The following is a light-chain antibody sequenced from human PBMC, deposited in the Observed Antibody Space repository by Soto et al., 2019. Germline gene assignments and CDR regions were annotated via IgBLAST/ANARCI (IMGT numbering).Light chain of an antibody. CDR1: QTVRSN. CDR2: DAS. Sequence: EIVMTQSPATLSVSPGGRATLSCRASQTVRSNLAWYQQKPGQAPRLLVYDASTRATGIPARFSGSGSGTEFSLTISSLQSEDFAVYFCHQYNKWPLTFGPGTKVDIK. J-gene: IGKJ3*01. CDR3: HQYNKWPLT. V-gene: IGKV3-15*01.